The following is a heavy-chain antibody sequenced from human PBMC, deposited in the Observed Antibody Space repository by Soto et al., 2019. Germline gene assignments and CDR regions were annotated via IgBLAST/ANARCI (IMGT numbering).Heavy chain of an antibody. V-gene: IGHV3-23*01. CDR1: GFIFENFG. Sequence: GGALRLCCAASGFIFENFGMSWVRQAPGKGLEWISSISGSGFKKYYADSVKGRFTISRDNSKSTVYLEMNTLRADDTAIFYCAKHCLITATPEPFDSCGQATLVTVS. CDR3: AKHCLITATPEPFDS. J-gene: IGHJ4*02. CDR2: ISGSGFKK. D-gene: IGHD1-7*01.